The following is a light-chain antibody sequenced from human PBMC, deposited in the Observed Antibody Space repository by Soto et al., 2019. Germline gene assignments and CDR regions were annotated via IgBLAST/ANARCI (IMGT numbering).Light chain of an antibody. Sequence: ATQMTQSPSSLSASVGDTVTITCRASQGVSNDLCWYQQKAGKAPKLLICGASSLQSGGPSRFSGSGSGTDYNRTISSLQPEDFATYYCLQDYNYPRTFGQGTNVEVK. CDR1: QGVSND. CDR2: GAS. J-gene: IGKJ1*01. CDR3: LQDYNYPRT. V-gene: IGKV1-6*01.